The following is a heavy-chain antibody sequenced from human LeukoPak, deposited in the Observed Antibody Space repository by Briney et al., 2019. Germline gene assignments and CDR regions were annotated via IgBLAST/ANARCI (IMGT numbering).Heavy chain of an antibody. V-gene: IGHV4-59*01. D-gene: IGHD3-9*01. CDR3: ARVRKAFESYREGYFDY. CDR1: GGSISSYY. Sequence: PSETLSLTCTVSGGSISSYYWSWIRQPPGKGLEWIGYIYYSGSTNYNPSLKSRVTISVDTSKNQFSLKLSSVTAADTAVYYCARVRKAFESYREGYFDYWGQGTLVTVSS. J-gene: IGHJ4*02. CDR2: IYYSGST.